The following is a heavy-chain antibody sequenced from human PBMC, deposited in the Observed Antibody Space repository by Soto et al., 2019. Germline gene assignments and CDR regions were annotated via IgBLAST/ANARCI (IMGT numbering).Heavy chain of an antibody. CDR1: GYTFTSYY. Sequence: ASVKVSCKASGYTFTSYYMHWVRRAPGQGLEWMGIINPSGGSTSYAQKFQGRVTMTRDTSTSTVYMELSSLRSEDTAVYYCARVTVTTHAFDIWGQGTMVTVSS. D-gene: IGHD4-17*01. V-gene: IGHV1-46*01. CDR2: INPSGGST. CDR3: ARVTVTTHAFDI. J-gene: IGHJ3*02.